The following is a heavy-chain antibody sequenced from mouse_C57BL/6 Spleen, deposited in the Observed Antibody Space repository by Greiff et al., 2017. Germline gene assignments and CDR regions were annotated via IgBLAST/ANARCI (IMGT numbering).Heavy chain of an antibody. CDR2: IYPGDGAT. Sequence: QVQLKQSGAELVKPGASVKISCKASGYAFSSYWMNWVKQRPGKGLEWIGQIYPGDGATNYNGKFKGKATLTADKSSSTAYMQLSSLTSEDAAVYFCARGVERYYFDYWGQGTTLTVSS. J-gene: IGHJ2*01. CDR3: ARGVERYYFDY. V-gene: IGHV1-80*01. D-gene: IGHD1-1*01. CDR1: GYAFSSYW.